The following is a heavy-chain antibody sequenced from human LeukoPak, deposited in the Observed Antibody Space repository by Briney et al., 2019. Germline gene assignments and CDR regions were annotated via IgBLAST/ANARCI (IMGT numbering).Heavy chain of an antibody. CDR3: ARDGGGSGYSYGYSYFDY. CDR1: GFTFSSCA. D-gene: IGHD5-18*01. J-gene: IGHJ4*02. V-gene: IGHV3-64*01. Sequence: GGSLRLSCAASGFTFSSCAMHWVRQAPGKGLEYVSAISSNGGSTYYANSVKGRFTISRDNSKNTLYLQMGSLRAEDMAVYYCARDGGGSGYSYGYSYFDYWGQGTLVTVSS. CDR2: ISSNGGST.